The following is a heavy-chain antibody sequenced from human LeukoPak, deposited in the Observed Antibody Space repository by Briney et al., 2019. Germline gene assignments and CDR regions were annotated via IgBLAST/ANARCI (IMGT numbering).Heavy chain of an antibody. V-gene: IGHV3-48*04. CDR3: ARDRSPGNFDY. CDR1: GFSFSIYS. J-gene: IGHJ4*02. D-gene: IGHD3-10*01. CDR2: ISSSSSTI. Sequence: GGSLRLSCAASGFSFSIYSMNWVRQAPGKGLEWVSYISSSSSTINYADSVKGRFTISRDNAKNSLYLQMNSLRAEDTAVYYCARDRSPGNFDYWGQGTLVTVSS.